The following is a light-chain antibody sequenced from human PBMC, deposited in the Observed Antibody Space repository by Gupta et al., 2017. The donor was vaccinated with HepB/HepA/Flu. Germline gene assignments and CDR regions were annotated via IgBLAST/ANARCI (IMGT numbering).Light chain of an antibody. CDR1: QSVVSRSNNKNY. CDR3: QQFYSLPLS. V-gene: IGKV4-1*01. J-gene: IGKJ1*01. Sequence: IVTTQSPDPLVVALGETHIINCRTSQSVVSRSNNKNYLTWYLQKPGQPPRLLIYWTSTRESGVPDRFSGSGSGTDFTLTISSLQAEDMAIYYCQQFYSLPLSFGQGTKVEIK. CDR2: WTS.